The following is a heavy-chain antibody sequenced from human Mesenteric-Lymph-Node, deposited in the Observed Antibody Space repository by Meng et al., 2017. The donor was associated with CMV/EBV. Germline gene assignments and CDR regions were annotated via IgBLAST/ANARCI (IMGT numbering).Heavy chain of an antibody. CDR3: VRRIAARPVYAFDI. D-gene: IGHD6-6*01. V-gene: IGHV4-59*01. CDR1: GGTISTYY. CDR2: IYYTGST. J-gene: IGHJ3*02. Sequence: GSLRLSCTVSGGTISTYYWTWIRQPPGKGLEWIGYIYYTGSTNYNPSLKSRVTISIDTSKNQFSLKLSSVTAADTAVYYCVRRIAARPVYAFDIWGQGTMVTVSS.